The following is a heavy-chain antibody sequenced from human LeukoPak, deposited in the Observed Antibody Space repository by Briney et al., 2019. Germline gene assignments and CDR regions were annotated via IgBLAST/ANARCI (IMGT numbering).Heavy chain of an antibody. CDR1: GGTFSSYT. J-gene: IGHJ6*03. V-gene: IGHV1-69*10. CDR2: IIPDRGQP. CDR3: ARDGGYTAHYYYYMGV. D-gene: IGHD2-2*02. Sequence: SVKVSCKASGGTFSSYTFSWVRQAPGQGLEWMGGIIPDRGQPIYAQKFLARLTITADESTRTAYMDLRSLRPEDTAVYFCARDGGYTAHYYYYMGVWGKGTTVIVSS.